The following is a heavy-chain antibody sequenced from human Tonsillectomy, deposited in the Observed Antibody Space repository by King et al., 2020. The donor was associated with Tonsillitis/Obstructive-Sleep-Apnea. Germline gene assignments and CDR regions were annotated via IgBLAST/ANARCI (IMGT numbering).Heavy chain of an antibody. CDR1: GGSISSYY. CDR3: ARNRDFWSGPIYFDY. V-gene: IGHV4-59*08. J-gene: IGHJ4*02. D-gene: IGHD3-3*01. Sequence: QLQESGPGLVKPSETLSLTCTVSGGSISSYYWSWIRQPPGKGLEWIGYIYYSGSTNYNPSLKSRVTISVDTSKNQFSLKLSSVTAADTAVYYCARNRDFWSGPIYFDYWGQGTLVTVSS. CDR2: IYYSGST.